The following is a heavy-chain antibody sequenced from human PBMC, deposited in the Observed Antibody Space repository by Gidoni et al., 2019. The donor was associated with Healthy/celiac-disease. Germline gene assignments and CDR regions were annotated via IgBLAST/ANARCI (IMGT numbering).Heavy chain of an antibody. D-gene: IGHD2-8*02. J-gene: IGHJ4*02. Sequence: QVQLVQSGAEVKKPGASVKVSCKASGYPFTGYYMHWGRQAPGQGLEWMGWINPNSGGTNYAQKFQGRVTMTRDTSISTAYMELSRLRSDDTAVYYCASPIVVYAWSPWSRSSSPNYWGQGTLVTVSS. CDR2: INPNSGGT. V-gene: IGHV1-2*02. CDR1: GYPFTGYY. CDR3: ASPIVVYAWSPWSRSSSPNY.